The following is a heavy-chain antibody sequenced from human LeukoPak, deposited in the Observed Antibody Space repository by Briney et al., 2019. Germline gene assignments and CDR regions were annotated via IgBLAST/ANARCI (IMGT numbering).Heavy chain of an antibody. V-gene: IGHV3-21*01. Sequence: LXWVSXISSSSSYIYYADSVKGRFTISRDNAKNSLYLQMNSLRAEDTAVYYCTTFDYYDSSGYPDYWGQGTLVTVSS. CDR2: ISSSSSYI. CDR3: TTFDYYDSSGYPDY. D-gene: IGHD3-22*01. J-gene: IGHJ4*02.